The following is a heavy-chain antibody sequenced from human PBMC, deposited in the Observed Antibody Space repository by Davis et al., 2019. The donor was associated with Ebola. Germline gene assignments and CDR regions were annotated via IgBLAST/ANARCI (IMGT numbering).Heavy chain of an antibody. D-gene: IGHD2-2*01. CDR2: ISYDGSNK. CDR3: ARDLAYCSSTSCPLGY. V-gene: IGHV3-30*03. CDR1: GFTFSSYG. Sequence: GESLKISCAASGFTFSSYGMHWVRQAPGKGLEWVAVISYDGSNKYYADSVKGRFTISRDNSKNTLYLQMNSLRAEDTAVYYCARDLAYCSSTSCPLGYWGQGTLVTVSS. J-gene: IGHJ4*02.